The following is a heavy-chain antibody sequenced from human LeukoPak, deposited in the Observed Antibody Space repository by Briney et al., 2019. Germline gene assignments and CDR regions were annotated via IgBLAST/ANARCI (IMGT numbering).Heavy chain of an antibody. Sequence: GGSLRLSCAASGFTFSSYAMSWVRQAPGKGLEWVSAISGSGGSTYYADSVKGRFTISRDNSKNTLYLQMNSLRAEDTAVYYCAKDRGYYDSSGYHDYWGRGTLVTVSS. CDR2: ISGSGGST. V-gene: IGHV3-23*01. D-gene: IGHD3-22*01. CDR1: GFTFSSYA. CDR3: AKDRGYYDSSGYHDY. J-gene: IGHJ4*02.